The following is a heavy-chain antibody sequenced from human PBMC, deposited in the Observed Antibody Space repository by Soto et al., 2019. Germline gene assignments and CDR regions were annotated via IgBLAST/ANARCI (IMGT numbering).Heavy chain of an antibody. D-gene: IGHD4-17*01. J-gene: IGHJ6*03. CDR1: GFTFSSYA. CDR2: ISGSGGST. Sequence: EVQLLESGGGLVQPGGSLRLSCAASGFTFSSYAMSWVRQAPGKGLEWVSAISGSGGSTYYADSVKGRFTISRDNSKKTLYLQMNSLRAEDTAVYYCAKDSGESYYYYYMDVWGKGTTVTVSS. CDR3: AKDSGESYYYYYMDV. V-gene: IGHV3-23*01.